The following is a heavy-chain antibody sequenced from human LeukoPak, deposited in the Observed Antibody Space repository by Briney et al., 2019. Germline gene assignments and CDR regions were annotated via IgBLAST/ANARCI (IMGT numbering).Heavy chain of an antibody. J-gene: IGHJ3*02. D-gene: IGHD5-12*01. CDR3: ARGRRWLRPAPDAFDI. CDR2: INHSGST. Sequence: PSETLSLTCAVYGGSFSGYYWSWIRQPPGKGLEWIGEINHSGSTNYNPSLKSRATISVDTSKNQFSLKLSSVTAADTAVYYCARGRRWLRPAPDAFDIWGQGTMVTVSS. V-gene: IGHV4-34*01. CDR1: GGSFSGYY.